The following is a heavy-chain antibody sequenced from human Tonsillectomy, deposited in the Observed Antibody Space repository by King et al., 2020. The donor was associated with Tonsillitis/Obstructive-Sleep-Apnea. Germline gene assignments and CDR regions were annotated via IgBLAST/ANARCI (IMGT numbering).Heavy chain of an antibody. Sequence: VQLVESGGGLVKPGRSLRLSCTASGFTFGDYAMSWFRQAPGKGLEWVGFIRSKAYGGTAENAASGKGRFTISRDDSKSIAYLQMSSLKTEDTAVYYCTRGDCSSVSCYKEDAFDIWGQGTMVTVSS. CDR2: IRSKAYGGTA. J-gene: IGHJ3*02. CDR1: GFTFGDYA. CDR3: TRGDCSSVSCYKEDAFDI. V-gene: IGHV3-49*05. D-gene: IGHD2-15*01.